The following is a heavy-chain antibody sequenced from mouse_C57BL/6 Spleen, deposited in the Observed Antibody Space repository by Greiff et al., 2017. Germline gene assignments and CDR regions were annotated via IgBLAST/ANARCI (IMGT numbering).Heavy chain of an antibody. J-gene: IGHJ4*01. V-gene: IGHV5-16*01. Sequence: EVNLVESEGGLVQPGSSMKLSCTASGFTFSDYYMAWVRQVPEKGLEWVANINYDGSSTYYLDSLKSRFIISRDNAKNILYLQMSSLKSEDTATCYCAREAPYAMDYWGQGTSVTVSS. CDR2: INYDGSST. CDR3: AREAPYAMDY. CDR1: GFTFSDYY.